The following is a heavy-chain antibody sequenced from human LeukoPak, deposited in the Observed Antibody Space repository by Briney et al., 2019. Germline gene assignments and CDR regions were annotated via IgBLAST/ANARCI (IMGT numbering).Heavy chain of an antibody. D-gene: IGHD6-25*01. CDR1: GGSISSYY. CDR2: IYSSGRT. CDR3: ARGKVAAADSFDY. J-gene: IGHJ4*02. V-gene: IGHV4-4*07. Sequence: PSETQSLTCIVSGGSISSYYWNWIRQPAGKGLEWIGRIYSSGRTNCNPSLKSRVTTSVDTSNNQFSLKLSSVTAADTAVYYCARGKVAAADSFDYWGQGTLVTVSS.